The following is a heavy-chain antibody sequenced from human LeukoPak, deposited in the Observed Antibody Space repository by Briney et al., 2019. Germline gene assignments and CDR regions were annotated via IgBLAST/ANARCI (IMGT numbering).Heavy chain of an antibody. Sequence: SGGSLRLSCAASGFTVSSNHMSWVRQAPGKGLEWVSVIYSGGSTYYADSVKGRFTISRDNSKNTLYLQMNSLRAEDTAVYYCARDGAMVRGIIMTDWGQGTLVTVSS. V-gene: IGHV3-53*01. CDR1: GFTVSSNH. J-gene: IGHJ4*02. D-gene: IGHD3-10*01. CDR3: ARDGAMVRGIIMTD. CDR2: IYSGGST.